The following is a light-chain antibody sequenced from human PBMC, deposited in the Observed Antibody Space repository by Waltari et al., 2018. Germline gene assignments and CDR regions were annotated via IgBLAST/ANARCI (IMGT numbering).Light chain of an antibody. V-gene: IGKV3-11*01. CDR1: QSLAYY. J-gene: IGKJ4*01. CDR3: QQRNYWPLT. CDR2: DVS. Sequence: EIVLTQSPATLSLSPGDRATLSCRASQSLAYYLAWYQQRPGQAPRLLISDVSNRASGIPARFSGSGSGADFTFTIDSLEPEDFAVYFCQQRNYWPLTFGGGTRVEIK.